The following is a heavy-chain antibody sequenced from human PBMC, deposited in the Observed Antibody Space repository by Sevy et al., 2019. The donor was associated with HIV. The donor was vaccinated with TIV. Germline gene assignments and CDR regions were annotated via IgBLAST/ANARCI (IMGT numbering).Heavy chain of an antibody. V-gene: IGHV3-30*04. D-gene: IGHD3-22*01. Sequence: GGSLRLSCAASGIMHWVRQAPGRGLAWVAGISHDGVGKYYLDYVKGRLIVSRDNSQNKVYLEINSLRKEDTAVYYCAGEGGSSGRCGYFHYWGLGTLVTVSS. CDR1: GI. CDR3: AGEGGSSGRCGYFHY. CDR2: ISHDGVGK. J-gene: IGHJ4*02.